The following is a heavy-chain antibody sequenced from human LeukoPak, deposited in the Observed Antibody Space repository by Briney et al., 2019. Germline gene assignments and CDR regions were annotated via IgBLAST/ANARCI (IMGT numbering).Heavy chain of an antibody. J-gene: IGHJ4*02. CDR2: IYSGGST. CDR3: ARGITMVRGVIGFDY. CDR1: GFTVSSNY. D-gene: IGHD3-10*01. V-gene: IGHV3-53*04. Sequence: PGGSLRLSCAASGFTVSSNYMSWVRQAPGKGLEWVSVIYSGGSTYYADSVKGRFTISRHNSKNTLYLQMNSLRAEDTAVYYCARGITMVRGVIGFDYLGQGTLVTVSS.